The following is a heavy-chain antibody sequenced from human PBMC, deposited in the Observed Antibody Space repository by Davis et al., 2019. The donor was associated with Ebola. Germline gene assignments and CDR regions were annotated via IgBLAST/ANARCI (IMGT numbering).Heavy chain of an antibody. D-gene: IGHD3-22*01. J-gene: IGHJ4*02. Sequence: GESLKIPCAAPGFTFSGSAMHWVRQASGKGLEWVGRIRSKANSYATAYAASVKGRFTISRDDSKNTAYLQMNSLKTEDTAVYYCTRHRYYYDSSGYYSYYFDYWGQGTLVTVSS. CDR1: GFTFSGSA. V-gene: IGHV3-73*01. CDR3: TRHRYYYDSSGYYSYYFDY. CDR2: IRSKANSYAT.